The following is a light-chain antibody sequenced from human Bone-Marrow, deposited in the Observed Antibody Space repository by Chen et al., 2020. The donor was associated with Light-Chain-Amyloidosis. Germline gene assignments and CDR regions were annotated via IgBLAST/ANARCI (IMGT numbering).Light chain of an antibody. CDR2: EVH. CDR1: NADVGATIY. J-gene: IGLJ1*01. Sequence: QSALTQPPSASGSRGQSVTTSCTGTNADVGATIYATWYQKHPRKAPRLLLYEVHKRPSGVPNRFTGSKSGNTASLTVSGLQAEDEADYYCSSYAGPKHLLFGTGTRVSVL. V-gene: IGLV2-8*01. CDR3: SSYAGPKHLL.